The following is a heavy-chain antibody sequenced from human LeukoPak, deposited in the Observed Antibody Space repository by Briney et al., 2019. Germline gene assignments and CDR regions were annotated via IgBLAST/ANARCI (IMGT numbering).Heavy chain of an antibody. D-gene: IGHD2-15*01. V-gene: IGHV4-4*02. CDR1: GGSISSSNW. J-gene: IGHJ4*02. Sequence: PSGTLSLTCAVSGGSISSSNWWSWVRQPPGKGLEWIGEIYHSGSTNYNPSLKSRVTISVDKSKNQFSLKLSSVTAADTAVYYCARHQYCSGGSCYQPNFDYWGQGTLVTVSS. CDR2: IYHSGST. CDR3: ARHQYCSGGSCYQPNFDY.